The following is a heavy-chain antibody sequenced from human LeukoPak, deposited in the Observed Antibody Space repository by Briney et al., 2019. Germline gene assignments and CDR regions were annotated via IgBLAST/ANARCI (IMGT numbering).Heavy chain of an antibody. D-gene: IGHD4/OR15-4a*01. CDR3: ARVRDYGTFDY. V-gene: IGHV3-11*01. Sequence: ISGSGGSTYYADSVKGRFTISRDNAENSLYLQMNSLRAEDTAVYYCARVRDYGTFDYWGQGTLVTVSS. CDR2: ISGSGGST. J-gene: IGHJ4*02.